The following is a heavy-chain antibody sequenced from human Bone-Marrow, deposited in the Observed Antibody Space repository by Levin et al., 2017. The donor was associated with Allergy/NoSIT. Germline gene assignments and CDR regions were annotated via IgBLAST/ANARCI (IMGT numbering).Heavy chain of an antibody. Sequence: LSLTCAASGFTFSNAWMSWVRQAPGKGLEWVGRIKSKTDGGTTDYAAPVKGRFTISRDDSKNTLYLQMNSLKTEDTAVYYCTTDWSSGSSWYRVDYWGQGTLVTVSS. D-gene: IGHD6-13*01. CDR2: IKSKTDGGTT. CDR1: GFTFSNAW. CDR3: TTDWSSGSSWYRVDY. J-gene: IGHJ4*02. V-gene: IGHV3-15*01.